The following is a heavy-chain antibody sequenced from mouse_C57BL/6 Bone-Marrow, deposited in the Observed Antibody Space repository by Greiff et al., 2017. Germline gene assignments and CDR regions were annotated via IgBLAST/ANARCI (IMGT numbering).Heavy chain of an antibody. CDR1: GYTFTSYW. D-gene: IGHD1-1*01. Sequence: VQLQQSGTVLARPGASVKMSCKTSGYTFTSYWMHWVKQRPGQGLEWIGAIYPGNSDTSYNQKFKGKAKLTAVTSASTAYMELSSLTNEDSAVYYCTRRDYYVPSWCAHWGQGTLVTVSA. V-gene: IGHV1-5*01. CDR3: TRRDYYVPSWCAH. CDR2: IYPGNSDT. J-gene: IGHJ3*01.